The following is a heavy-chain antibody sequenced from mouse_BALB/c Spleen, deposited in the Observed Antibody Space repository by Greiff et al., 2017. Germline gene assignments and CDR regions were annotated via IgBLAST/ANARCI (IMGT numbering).Heavy chain of an antibody. CDR2: INPSSGYT. CDR1: GYTFTSYT. Sequence: VKVVESGAELARPGASVKMSCKASGYTFTSYTMHWVKQRPGQGLEWIGYINPSSGYTNYNQKFKDKATLTADKSSSTAYMQLSSLTSEDSAVYYCARDWYYAMDYWGQGTSVTVSS. J-gene: IGHJ4*01. CDR3: ARDWYYAMDY. V-gene: IGHV1-4*01.